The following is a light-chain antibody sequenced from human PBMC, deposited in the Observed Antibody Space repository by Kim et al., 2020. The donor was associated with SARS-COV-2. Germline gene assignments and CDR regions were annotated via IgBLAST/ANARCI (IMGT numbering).Light chain of an antibody. CDR2: GAS. V-gene: IGKV3-15*01. Sequence: SPGESATLYCRASQRIGSSLAWYQQRPGQAPRLLIFGASILATGIPARFSGGGSGSEFNLTISGLQSDDFAVYYCQQYRDWPPWTFGQGTKVDIK. CDR3: QQYRDWPPWT. CDR1: QRIGSS. J-gene: IGKJ1*01.